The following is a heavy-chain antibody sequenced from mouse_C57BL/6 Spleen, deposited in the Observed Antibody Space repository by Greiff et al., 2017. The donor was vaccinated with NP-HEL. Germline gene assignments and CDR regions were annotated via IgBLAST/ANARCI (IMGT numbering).Heavy chain of an antibody. CDR1: GYTFTSYW. J-gene: IGHJ2*01. CDR3: ARGIYDYEEYYLDY. D-gene: IGHD2-4*01. V-gene: IGHV1-52*01. Sequence: QVQLQQPGAELVRPGSSVKLSCKASGYTFTSYWMHWVKQRPIQGLEWIGNIDPSDSETHYNQKFKDKATLTVDKSSSPAYMQLSSLTSEDSAVYECARGIYDYEEYYLDYWGHGTTLTVSS. CDR2: IDPSDSET.